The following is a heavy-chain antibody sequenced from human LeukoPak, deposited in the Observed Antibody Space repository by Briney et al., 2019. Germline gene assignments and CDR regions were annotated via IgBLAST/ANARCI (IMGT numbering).Heavy chain of an antibody. J-gene: IGHJ4*02. CDR1: GDSVRSSSYF. D-gene: IGHD3-10*01. CDR2: IYYSGST. Sequence: PSETLSLTCTVSGDSVRSSSYFWPWIRQPPGKGLEWIANIYYSGSTYYNPSLKSRVTISVDTSKNQFSLKLSSVTAADTAVYYCARLGVYDYGDYWGQGTLVTVSS. CDR3: ARLGVYDYGDY. V-gene: IGHV4-39*07.